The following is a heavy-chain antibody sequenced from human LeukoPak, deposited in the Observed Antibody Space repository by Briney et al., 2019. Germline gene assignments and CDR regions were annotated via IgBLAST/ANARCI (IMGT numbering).Heavy chain of an antibody. Sequence: GESLKISCKGSGYRFTSYWIGWVRQMPGKGLEWMGIIYPGDSDTRYSPSFQGQVTISADKSISTAYLQWSSLKASDTAMYYCARRCFGSGGSCSRAFDIWGQGTMVTVSS. V-gene: IGHV5-51*01. CDR1: GYRFTSYW. D-gene: IGHD2-15*01. CDR2: IYPGDSDT. J-gene: IGHJ3*02. CDR3: ARRCFGSGGSCSRAFDI.